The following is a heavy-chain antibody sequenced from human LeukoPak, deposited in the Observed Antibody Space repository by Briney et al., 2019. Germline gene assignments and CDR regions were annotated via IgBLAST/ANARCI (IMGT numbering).Heavy chain of an antibody. CDR1: GGSLSGYY. Sequence: SETLSLTCAVYGGSLSGYYWSWIRQPPGKGLEWIGEINHSGSTNYNPSLKSRVTISVDTSKNQFSLKLSSVTAADTAVYYCARGYSSIFSYYYYMDVWGKGTTVTVSS. D-gene: IGHD4-11*01. CDR2: INHSGST. CDR3: ARGYSSIFSYYYYMDV. V-gene: IGHV4-34*01. J-gene: IGHJ6*03.